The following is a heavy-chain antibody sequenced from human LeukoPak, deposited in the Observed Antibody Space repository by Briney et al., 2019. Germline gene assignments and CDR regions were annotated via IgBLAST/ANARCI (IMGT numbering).Heavy chain of an antibody. CDR2: IYYSGST. D-gene: IGHD2-21*02. J-gene: IGHJ5*02. CDR1: GGSISSSSYY. V-gene: IGHV4-39*07. Sequence: PSQTLSLTCTVSGGSISSSSYYWGWIRQPPGKGLEWIGSIYYSGSTYYNPSLKSRVTISVDTCKNQFSLKLSSVTAADTAVYYCARGPRVTATLHGGFDPWGQGTLVTVSS. CDR3: ARGPRVTATLHGGFDP.